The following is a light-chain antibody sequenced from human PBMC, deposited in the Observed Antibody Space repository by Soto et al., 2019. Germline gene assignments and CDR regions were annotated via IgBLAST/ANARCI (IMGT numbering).Light chain of an antibody. V-gene: IGKV3-15*01. CDR1: QSVSSN. Sequence: EIVMTHSPATLSVSPGERATLSCRASQSVSSNLAWFQQKPGQAPRLLFYGASRRATGIPARFSGSGSGTDFTLTISSLQSTDVATYYCHQYSHWPRTFGQGTKVEIK. J-gene: IGKJ1*01. CDR2: GAS. CDR3: HQYSHWPRT.